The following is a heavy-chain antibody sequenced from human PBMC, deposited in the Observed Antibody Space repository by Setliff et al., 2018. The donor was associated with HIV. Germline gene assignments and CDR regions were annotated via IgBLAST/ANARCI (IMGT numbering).Heavy chain of an antibody. V-gene: IGHV4-4*09. D-gene: IGHD2-8*01. CDR3: AKFYCPHGVCYGFDI. CDR1: GGSMTNY. Sequence: SETLSLTCTVSGGSMTNYWSWIRQPPGKVLEFIGHIHTSGSTIYNPSLKSRLTITIDTSRNQFSLKLTSVTAADTAVYYCAKFYCPHGVCYGFDIWGQGTMVTVSS. CDR2: IHTSGST. J-gene: IGHJ3*02.